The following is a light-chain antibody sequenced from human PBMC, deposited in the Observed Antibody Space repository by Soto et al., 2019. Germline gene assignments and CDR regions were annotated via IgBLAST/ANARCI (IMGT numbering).Light chain of an antibody. V-gene: IGLV1-40*01. CDR3: QSYDTSLSGVV. Sequence: QSVLTQPPSVSGAPGQRVTISCTGSSSNIGTIYDVHWYQQLPGTAPKLLIYGNNNRPSGVPDRFSGSKSGASASLAITGLQPEDGADYYCQSYDTSLSGVVFGGVTKLTVL. CDR2: GNN. J-gene: IGLJ2*01. CDR1: SSNIGTIYD.